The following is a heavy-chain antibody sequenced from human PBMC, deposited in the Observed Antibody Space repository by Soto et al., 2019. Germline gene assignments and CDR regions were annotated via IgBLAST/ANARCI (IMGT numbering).Heavy chain of an antibody. CDR3: AREVGDSSGLIDY. J-gene: IGHJ4*02. CDR2: IYHSGST. Sequence: PSETLSLTCAVSGGSISSSNWWSWVRQPPGKGLEWIGEIYHSGSTNYNPSLKSRVTISVDKSKNQFSLKLSSVTAADTAVYYCAREVGDSSGLIDYWGQGTLVTVSS. D-gene: IGHD3-22*01. CDR1: GGSISSSNW. V-gene: IGHV4-4*02.